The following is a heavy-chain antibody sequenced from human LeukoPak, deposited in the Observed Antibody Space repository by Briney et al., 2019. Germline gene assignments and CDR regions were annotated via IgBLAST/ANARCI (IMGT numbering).Heavy chain of an antibody. V-gene: IGHV4-34*01. Sequence: SETLSLTCAVYGGSFSAYYWSWIRQPPGKWLEWIGEINHSGSANYNPSLKSRVTISVDTSKNQFSLKLSSVTAADTAVYYCAEIAVAGEVIFDYWGQGTLVSVSS. D-gene: IGHD6-19*01. CDR2: INHSGSA. CDR1: GGSFSAYY. CDR3: AEIAVAGEVIFDY. J-gene: IGHJ4*02.